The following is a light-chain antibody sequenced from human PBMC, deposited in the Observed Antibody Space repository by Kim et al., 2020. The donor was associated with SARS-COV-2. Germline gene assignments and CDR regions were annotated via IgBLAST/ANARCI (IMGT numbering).Light chain of an antibody. V-gene: IGKV3-11*01. CDR3: QQHSDWPPSLT. CDR2: DVS. J-gene: IGKJ4*01. Sequence: EIVLTQSPATLSLSPGERATLSCRASQSVKSHLGWYQQKPGQAPRLLMYDVSNRATGITARFSGSGFGTDFTLTISSLEPEDFAVYYCQQHSDWPPSLTFGGGTKVDIK. CDR1: QSVKSH.